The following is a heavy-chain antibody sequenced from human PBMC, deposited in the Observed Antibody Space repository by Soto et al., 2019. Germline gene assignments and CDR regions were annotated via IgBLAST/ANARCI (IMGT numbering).Heavy chain of an antibody. D-gene: IGHD1-26*01. J-gene: IGHJ1*01. CDR2: ISYDGSNK. CDR1: GFTFSSYG. CDR3: AKEENIVGVPAEYFQH. V-gene: IGHV3-30*18. Sequence: GGSLRLSCAASGFTFSSYGMHWVRQAPGKGLEWVAVISYDGSNKYYADSVKGRFTISRDNSKNTLYLQMNSLRAEDTAVYYCAKEENIVGVPAEYFQHWGQGTLVTVSS.